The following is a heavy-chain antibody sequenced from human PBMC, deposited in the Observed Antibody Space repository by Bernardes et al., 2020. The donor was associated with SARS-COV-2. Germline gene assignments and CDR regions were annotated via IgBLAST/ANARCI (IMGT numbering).Heavy chain of an antibody. CDR1: GFTFSSYS. D-gene: IGHD6-19*01. CDR3: AKDAFSSGWDLPRHFGY. Sequence: GGSLRLSCAASGFTFSSYSMNWVRQAPGKGLEWVSSISSSSSYIYYADSVKGRFTLSRDNSKNTLYLQMDSLRADDTAIYYCAKDAFSSGWDLPRHFGYWGQRTLVAVSS. J-gene: IGHJ4*02. V-gene: IGHV3-21*04. CDR2: ISSSSSYI.